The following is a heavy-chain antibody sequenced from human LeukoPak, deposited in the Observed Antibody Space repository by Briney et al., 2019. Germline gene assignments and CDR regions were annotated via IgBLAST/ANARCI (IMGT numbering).Heavy chain of an antibody. CDR1: GFTFSSYW. Sequence: GGSLRLSCAASGFTFSSYWMSWVRQAPGKRLEWVANIKQDGSEKYYVDSVKGRFTISRDNAKNSLYLQMNSLRAEDTAVYYCARDSRRYDSGGWGQGTLVTVSS. J-gene: IGHJ4*02. D-gene: IGHD3-22*01. CDR3: ARDSRRYDSGG. CDR2: IKQDGSEK. V-gene: IGHV3-7*01.